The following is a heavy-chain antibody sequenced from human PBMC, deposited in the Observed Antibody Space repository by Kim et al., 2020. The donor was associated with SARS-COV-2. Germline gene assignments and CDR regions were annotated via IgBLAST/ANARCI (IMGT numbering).Heavy chain of an antibody. CDR2: IIPIFGTA. D-gene: IGHD2-2*01. CDR1: GGTFSSYA. J-gene: IGHJ4*02. V-gene: IGHV1-69*13. CDR3: AAGYCSSTSCSFDY. Sequence: SVKVSCKASGGTFSSYAISWVRQAPGQGLEWMGGIIPIFGTANYAQKFQGRVTITADESTSTAYMELSSLRSEDTAVYYCAAGYCSSTSCSFDYWGQGTLVTVSS.